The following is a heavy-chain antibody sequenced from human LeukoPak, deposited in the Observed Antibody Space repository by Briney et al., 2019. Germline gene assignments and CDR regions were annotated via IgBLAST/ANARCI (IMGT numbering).Heavy chain of an antibody. D-gene: IGHD1-14*01. Sequence: PGGSLRLSCAASGFTFSSYWMHWVRQAPGKGLVWVSRINGDGSSTSYADSVKGRFSISRDNTRNTVYMQMNSLRAEDTAVNYCTRGGGTSDYWGQGTLVTVSS. CDR3: TRGGGTSDY. V-gene: IGHV3-74*01. J-gene: IGHJ4*02. CDR2: INGDGSST. CDR1: GFTFSSYW.